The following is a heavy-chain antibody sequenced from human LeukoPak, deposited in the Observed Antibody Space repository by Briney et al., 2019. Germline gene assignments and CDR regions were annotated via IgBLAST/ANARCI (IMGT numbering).Heavy chain of an antibody. CDR3: ARWGFTVTTYYFDY. Sequence: SETLSLTCTVSGGSISSYYWSWIRQPPGRGLEWIGYIYYSGSTNYNPSLKSRVTISVDTSKNQFSLKLSSVTAADTAVYYCARWGFTVTTYYFDYWGQGTLVTVSS. D-gene: IGHD4-17*01. CDR2: IYYSGST. J-gene: IGHJ4*02. V-gene: IGHV4-59*01. CDR1: GGSISSYY.